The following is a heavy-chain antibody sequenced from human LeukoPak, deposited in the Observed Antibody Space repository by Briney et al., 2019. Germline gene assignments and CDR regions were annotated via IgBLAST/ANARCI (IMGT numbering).Heavy chain of an antibody. CDR2: IKQDGSET. CDR3: ARDYGGNSIDY. D-gene: IGHD4-23*01. Sequence: GGSLRLSCAASRFTFSTYWMSWVRQAPGKGLEWVANIKQDGSETYYVDSVKGRFTISRDNAKNSLYLQMNGLRAEDTAVYYCARDYGGNSIDYWGHGTLVTVSS. J-gene: IGHJ4*01. CDR1: RFTFSTYW. V-gene: IGHV3-7*05.